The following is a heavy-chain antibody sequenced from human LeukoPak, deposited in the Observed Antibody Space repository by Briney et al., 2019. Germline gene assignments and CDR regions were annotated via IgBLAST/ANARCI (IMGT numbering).Heavy chain of an antibody. CDR3: ARVGSSGYYYGLDFDY. Sequence: SETLSLTCTVSGGSISSSSYYWGWIRQPPGKGLEWIGSIYYSGSTYYNPSLKSRVTISVDTSKNQFSLKLSSVTAADTAVYYCARVGSSGYYYGLDFDYWGQGTLVTVSS. V-gene: IGHV4-39*07. J-gene: IGHJ4*02. D-gene: IGHD3-22*01. CDR1: GGSISSSSYY. CDR2: IYYSGST.